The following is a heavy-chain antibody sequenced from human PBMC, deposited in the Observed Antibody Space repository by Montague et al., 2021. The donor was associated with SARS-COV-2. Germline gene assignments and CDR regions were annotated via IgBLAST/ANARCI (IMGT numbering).Heavy chain of an antibody. D-gene: IGHD3-3*01. Sequence: SETLSLTCTVSGGSISSSDYYWGWIRQPPGKGLEWIGSLFYSVNTYYXPSLKSRVTISVDTSKNQFSLKLSSVTAADMAVYYCARTNYDFWRGHQRGGAFDIWGQGTMVTVSS. V-gene: IGHV4-39*01. CDR1: GGSISSSDYY. J-gene: IGHJ3*02. CDR2: LFYSVNT. CDR3: ARTNYDFWRGHQRGGAFDI.